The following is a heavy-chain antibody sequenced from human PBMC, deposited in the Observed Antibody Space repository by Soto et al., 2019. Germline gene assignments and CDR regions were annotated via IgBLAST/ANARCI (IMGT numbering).Heavy chain of an antibody. Sequence: SVKVSCKASGGTFSSYAISWVRQAPGQGLEWMGGIIPIFGTANYAQKFQGRVTITADESTSTAYMELSSLRSEDTAVYYCARDLNMITFGGVIVMGNYYSGMDVWGQGTTVTVSS. D-gene: IGHD3-16*02. V-gene: IGHV1-69*13. J-gene: IGHJ6*02. CDR2: IIPIFGTA. CDR3: ARDLNMITFGGVIVMGNYYSGMDV. CDR1: GGTFSSYA.